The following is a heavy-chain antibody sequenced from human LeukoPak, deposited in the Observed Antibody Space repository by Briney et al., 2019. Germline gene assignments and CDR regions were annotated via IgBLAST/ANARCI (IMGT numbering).Heavy chain of an antibody. V-gene: IGHV3-23*01. CDR2: ISADGTNT. D-gene: IGHD1/OR15-1a*01. CDR3: AKSGVAVAGTLFLDC. CDR1: GFTFRNYA. J-gene: IGHJ4*02. Sequence: GSLRLPCAASGFTFRNYAMSWVRQAPGKGLEFVSSISADGTNTYYPDSVKGRFTISRDNSTNTLYLQMNSLRAEDTALYYCAKSGVAVAGTLFLDCWGQGTLVTVSS.